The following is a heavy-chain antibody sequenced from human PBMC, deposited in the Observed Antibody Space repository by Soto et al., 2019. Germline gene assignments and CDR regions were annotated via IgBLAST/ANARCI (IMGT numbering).Heavy chain of an antibody. CDR1: GGSISSGDQY. V-gene: IGHV4-30-4*01. Sequence: KPSETLSLTCTVSGGSISSGDQYWTWIRQPPGKGLEWIGYIDYSGSAFYNPSLKSRLIISVDTSMNQFSLKLTSVTAADTAVYCARDRAHFYESSGRIDYWGRGILVTVSS. D-gene: IGHD3-22*01. J-gene: IGHJ4*02. CDR3: ARDRAHFYESSGRIDY. CDR2: IDYSGSA.